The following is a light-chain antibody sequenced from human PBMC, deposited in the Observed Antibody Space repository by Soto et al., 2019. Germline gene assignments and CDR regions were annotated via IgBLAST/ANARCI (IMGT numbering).Light chain of an antibody. CDR1: QSVSSTY. CDR3: HHYSGSPYT. J-gene: IGKJ2*01. CDR2: GVS. Sequence: EIVLTQSPGTLSLSPGERATLSCRASQSVSSTYLAWYQQKPGQAPRLLIHGVSSRATGIPDRFSGSGSGTEFTLTISRLEPEDYAVYYCHHYSGSPYTFGQGTTVEIK. V-gene: IGKV3-20*01.